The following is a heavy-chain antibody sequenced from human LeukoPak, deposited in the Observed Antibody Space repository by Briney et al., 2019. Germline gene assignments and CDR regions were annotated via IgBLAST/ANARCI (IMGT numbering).Heavy chain of an antibody. D-gene: IGHD3-22*01. CDR1: GFTFSRYW. CDR2: LNSDGSTT. CDR3: ARTLVANDKSGYRHFDY. V-gene: IGHV3-74*01. Sequence: GGSLRLSCAASGFTFSRYWMHWVRQGPGKGLVWVSRLNSDGSTTDYADSVKGRFTISRDNAENTLYLQMTSLRAEDTAVYFCARTLVANDKSGYRHFDYWGQGTLATVSS. J-gene: IGHJ4*02.